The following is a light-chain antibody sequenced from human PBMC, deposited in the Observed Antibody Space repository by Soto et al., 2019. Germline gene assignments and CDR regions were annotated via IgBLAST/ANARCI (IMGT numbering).Light chain of an antibody. CDR1: EGNYNY. Sequence: IQVTQSPSSLSSSVGDRVTITCRVIEGNYNYLAWYQQKPGKVPKLLIFAASTLESGVPSRFSGSGSGTDFTLTISSLQPEDVATYFCQNYNSAPPITFGQGTRLEIK. V-gene: IGKV1-27*01. J-gene: IGKJ5*01. CDR2: AAS. CDR3: QNYNSAPPIT.